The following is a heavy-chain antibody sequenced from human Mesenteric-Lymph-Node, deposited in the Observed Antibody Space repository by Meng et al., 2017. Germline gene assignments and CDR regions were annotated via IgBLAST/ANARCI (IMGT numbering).Heavy chain of an antibody. Sequence: SETLSLTCTVSGGSISTSNYYWVWIRQSPGKGPEGLGSFKYSGATYYNPPLRSRVTISVDASKNQFSLRLTSVTAAETSMYYCAREIGARSGYIYWGQGMPVTVSS. J-gene: IGHJ4*01. D-gene: IGHD3-10*01. CDR2: FKYSGAT. CDR3: AREIGARSGYIY. V-gene: IGHV4-39*07. CDR1: GGSISTSNYY.